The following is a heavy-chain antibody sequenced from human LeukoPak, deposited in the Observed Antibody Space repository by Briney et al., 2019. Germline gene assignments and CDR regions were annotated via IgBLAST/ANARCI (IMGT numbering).Heavy chain of an antibody. D-gene: IGHD5-18*01. CDR3: ARARSSFGYGDAFDI. Sequence: GGSLRLSCAASGFTFSSYVMSWVRQAPGKGLEWVSGISGSGGSTYYADSGKGRFTISRDNSKNSLYLQMNSLRAEDTAVYYCARARSSFGYGDAFDIWGQGTMVTVSS. CDR1: GFTFSSYV. J-gene: IGHJ3*02. CDR2: ISGSGGST. V-gene: IGHV3-23*01.